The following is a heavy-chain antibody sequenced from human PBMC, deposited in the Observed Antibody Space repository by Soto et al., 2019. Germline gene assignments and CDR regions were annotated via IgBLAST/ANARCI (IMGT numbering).Heavy chain of an antibody. Sequence: PSETLSLTCTVSGDSISSADYYWSWIRQTPGKGLEWIGHIFYSGTTYYNPSLKSRLTISVDTSKNHFSLRLTSVTAADTVVYYCARDLWVEPELYYYGMDVWGQGTTVTVS. V-gene: IGHV4-30-4*01. D-gene: IGHD1-1*01. J-gene: IGHJ6*02. CDR1: GDSISSADYY. CDR2: IFYSGTT. CDR3: ARDLWVEPELYYYGMDV.